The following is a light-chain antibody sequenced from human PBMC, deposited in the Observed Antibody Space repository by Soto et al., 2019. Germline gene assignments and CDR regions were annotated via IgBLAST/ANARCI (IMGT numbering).Light chain of an antibody. Sequence: EIVMTQSPATLSVSPGERATLSCRASESISSHLAWYQQKPGQAPRLLINEASTRATGISARFSGSGSRTEFTLTIRCLQSEDFAVYYCQQYYYWCTFGLETRVEIK. CDR2: EAS. CDR1: ESISSH. J-gene: IGKJ1*01. V-gene: IGKV3-15*01. CDR3: QQYYYWCT.